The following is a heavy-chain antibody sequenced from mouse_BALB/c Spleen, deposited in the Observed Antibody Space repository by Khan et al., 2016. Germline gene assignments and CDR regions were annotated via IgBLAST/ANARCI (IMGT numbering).Heavy chain of an antibody. CDR3: SRGTSALYDSLDY. CDR2: ISTYYGDV. V-gene: IGHV1S137*01. D-gene: IGHD2-14*01. J-gene: IGHJ4*01. CDR1: GYTFTDYA. Sequence: QVQLKQSGAELVRPGVSVKISCKGSGYTFTDYALHWVKQSHAKSLEWIGIISTYYGDVTYNQKFKDRATMTVDKSSGTTYLELARLTSEDSAIYYCSRGTSALYDSLDYWGQGTSVTVSS.